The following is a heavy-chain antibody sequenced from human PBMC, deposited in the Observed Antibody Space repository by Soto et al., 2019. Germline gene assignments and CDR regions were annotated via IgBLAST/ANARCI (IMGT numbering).Heavy chain of an antibody. Sequence: QITLKESGPTLVKPTQTLTLTCTFSGFSLSTSGVGVGWIRQPPGKALEWLALIYWDDDKRYSPSLKSRLTIPXXPXKXXAVLTMTNMDPVDTATDYCAHSSYYYDSSGYSLDYWGQGTLGTVSS. V-gene: IGHV2-5*02. CDR3: AHSSYYYDSSGYSLDY. CDR1: GFSLSTSGVG. CDR2: IYWDDDK. D-gene: IGHD3-22*01. J-gene: IGHJ4*02.